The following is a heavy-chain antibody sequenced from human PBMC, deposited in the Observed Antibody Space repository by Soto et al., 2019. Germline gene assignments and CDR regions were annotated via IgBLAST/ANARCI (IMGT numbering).Heavy chain of an antibody. V-gene: IGHV3-30*18. J-gene: IGHJ4*02. CDR1: GFTFSNYA. D-gene: IGHD1-1*01. CDR3: AKDKGVFNWATSYFDY. Sequence: PAGSLRLSCAASGFTFSNYAMHWVRQAPGKGLEWVALTSYDGNNEYYTDSVKGRFTISRDNSKNTLFLQMSSPRPEDTAVYYCAKDKGVFNWATSYFDYWVQGALVTVSS. CDR2: TSYDGNNE.